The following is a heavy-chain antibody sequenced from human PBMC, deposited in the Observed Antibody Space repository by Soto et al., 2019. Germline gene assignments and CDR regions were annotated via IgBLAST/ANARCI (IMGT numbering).Heavy chain of an antibody. Sequence: EVQLVESGGGLVKPGGSLRLSCAGSGFTFSKVWWNWVRQAPGKGLEWVGRIKSETDGGTIDYAAPVKGRFTISRDDSNNTLYLQMNSLKTEDTATYYCTPLALKYNSDWYPLSDWGQGTRVTVSS. CDR2: IKSETDGGTI. V-gene: IGHV3-15*07. J-gene: IGHJ4*02. D-gene: IGHD6-19*01. CDR1: GFTFSKVW. CDR3: TPLALKYNSDWYPLSD.